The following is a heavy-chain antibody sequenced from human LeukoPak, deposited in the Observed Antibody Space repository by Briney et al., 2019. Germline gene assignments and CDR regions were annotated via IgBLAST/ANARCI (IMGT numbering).Heavy chain of an antibody. D-gene: IGHD2-15*01. CDR2: IYPGDSDT. V-gene: IGHV5-51*01. CDR3: ARRVGYCSGGACYLYFDY. J-gene: IGHJ4*02. CDR1: GYSFTSYW. Sequence: GESLKISCKGSGYSFTSYWIGWVRQMPGKGLEWMGIIYPGDSDTRYSPSFQGQVTISADKSISTAYLQWSSLKASDTAMYYCARRVGYCSGGACYLYFDYWGQGTLVTVSS.